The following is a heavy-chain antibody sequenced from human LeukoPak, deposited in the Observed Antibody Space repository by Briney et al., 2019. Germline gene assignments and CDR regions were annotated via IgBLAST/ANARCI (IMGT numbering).Heavy chain of an antibody. CDR1: GFTFSSYG. CDR2: IWYGGSNK. J-gene: IGHJ4*02. D-gene: IGHD4-17*01. CDR3: ARDDYGDYGLFDY. Sequence: PGVSLRLSCAASGFTFSSYGRHWVRQAPGKGLEWVGDIWYGGSNKYYADSVEGRFTISRDNSKNTLYLQMNSLRAEDTAVYSCARDDYGDYGLFDYWGQGTLVTVSS. V-gene: IGHV3-33*01.